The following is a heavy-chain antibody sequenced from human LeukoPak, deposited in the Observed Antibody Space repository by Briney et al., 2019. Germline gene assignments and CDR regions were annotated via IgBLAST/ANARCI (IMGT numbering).Heavy chain of an antibody. CDR2: VNHSGST. CDR1: GASISSSSSY. J-gene: IGHJ6*03. V-gene: IGHV4-39*07. CDR3: ARCRKDFWSGYRYYYYYMDV. D-gene: IGHD3-3*01. Sequence: SETLSLTCSVSGASISSSSSYWGWIRQPPGKGLEWIGEVNHSGSTNYNPSLKSRVTISVDTSKNQFSLKLSSVTAADTAVYYCARCRKDFWSGYRYYYYYMDVWGKGTTVTVSS.